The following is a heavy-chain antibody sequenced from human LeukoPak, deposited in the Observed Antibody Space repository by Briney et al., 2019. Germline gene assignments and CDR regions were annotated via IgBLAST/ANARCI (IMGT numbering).Heavy chain of an antibody. CDR3: ARAGYSNSCFDY. CDR2: IKEDGSEK. Sequence: GGSLTLSCAASGFTFSRYWMSCVRQAPGRGLEWVAKIKEDGSEKDYVDSVKGRFTISRDGAKNSLHLQMNSLRAEDTAVYYCARAGYSNSCFDYWGQGTLVTVSS. J-gene: IGHJ4*02. CDR1: GFTFSRYW. V-gene: IGHV3-7*04. D-gene: IGHD6-13*01.